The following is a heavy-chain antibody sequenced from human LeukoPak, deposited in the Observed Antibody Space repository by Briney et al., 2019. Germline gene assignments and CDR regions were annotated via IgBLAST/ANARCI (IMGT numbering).Heavy chain of an antibody. V-gene: IGHV3-7*01. D-gene: IGHD5-18*01. Sequence: GGSLRLSCAASGFTFSRYWMHWVRQAPGKGLEWVANIKQDGSEKYYVDSVKGRFTISRDNAKNSLYLQMNSLRAEDTAVYYCARSGHSYGFGYWGQGTLVTVSS. CDR3: ARSGHSYGFGY. CDR1: GFTFSRYW. CDR2: IKQDGSEK. J-gene: IGHJ4*02.